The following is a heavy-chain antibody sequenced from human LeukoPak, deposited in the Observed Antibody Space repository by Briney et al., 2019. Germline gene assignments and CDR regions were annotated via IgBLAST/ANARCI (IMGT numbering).Heavy chain of an antibody. CDR2: IHHSGSS. CDR3: TTSYCSSTSCYAAAWFDP. V-gene: IGHV4-30-2*01. Sequence: PSQTLSLTCAVSGGSIASDGYSWNWIRQPPGKGLEWIRCIHHSGSSYYNPSLKSRITISVDRSKNLFSLKLSSVTAADTAVYYCTTSYCSSTSCYAAAWFDPWGQGTLVTVSS. J-gene: IGHJ5*02. D-gene: IGHD2-2*01. CDR1: GGSIASDGYS.